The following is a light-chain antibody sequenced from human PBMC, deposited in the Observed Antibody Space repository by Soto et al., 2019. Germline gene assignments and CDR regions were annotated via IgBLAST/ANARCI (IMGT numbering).Light chain of an antibody. CDR2: AAS. CDR1: QAIKND. CDR3: LQHNSYPQP. J-gene: IGKJ1*01. V-gene: IGKV1-17*01. Sequence: DIQMTQSPSSLSASGGDRVTITCRASQAIKNDLSWYQQNPGEPPKRLIYAASTLHSGVPSSFSGSGSGTEFTRTISSLQPEDFAPYFCLQHNSYPQPFGQGTKVEIK.